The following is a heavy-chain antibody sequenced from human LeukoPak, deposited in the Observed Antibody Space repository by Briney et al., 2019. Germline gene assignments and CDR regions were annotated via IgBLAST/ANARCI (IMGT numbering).Heavy chain of an antibody. CDR3: VREDTPATANY. V-gene: IGHV3-23*01. D-gene: IGHD2-21*02. CDR1: GFNLANHA. CDR2: ISGGGDIT. J-gene: IGHJ4*02. Sequence: PGGSLRLSCAASGFNLANHAMSWVRQTAGKGLEWVSAISGGGDITYYADSVKGRFTISRDNSKDTLFLQMLSLRPGDTAVYYCVREDTPATANYWGQGTLVTISS.